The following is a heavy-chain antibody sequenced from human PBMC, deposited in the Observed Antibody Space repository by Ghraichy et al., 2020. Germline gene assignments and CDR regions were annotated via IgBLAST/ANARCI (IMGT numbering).Heavy chain of an antibody. CDR3: ARGYSSSWYNWFDP. J-gene: IGHJ5*02. CDR1: GYTFTSYA. D-gene: IGHD6-13*01. Sequence: ASVKVSCKASGYTFTSYAMHWVRQAPGQRLEWIGWINAGNGNTKYSQKFQGRVTITRDTSASTAYMELSSLRSEDTAVYYCARGYSSSWYNWFDPWGQGTLVTVSS. CDR2: INAGNGNT. V-gene: IGHV1-3*01.